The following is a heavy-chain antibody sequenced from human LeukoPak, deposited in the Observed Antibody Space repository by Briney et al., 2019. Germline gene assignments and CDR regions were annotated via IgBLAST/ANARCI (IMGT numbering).Heavy chain of an antibody. J-gene: IGHJ5*02. D-gene: IGHD2-2*01. CDR3: ARHLPCSSTTCYLGWFDP. Sequence: PSETLSLTCTVSGGSISSSNYYWGCIRQPPGKGLEWIGSIHYSGSTYCNPSLKSRVTISLDTSKNQFSLKLSSVTAADTAVYYCARHLPCSSTTCYLGWFDPWGQGTLVTVSS. V-gene: IGHV4-39*01. CDR1: GGSISSSNYY. CDR2: IHYSGST.